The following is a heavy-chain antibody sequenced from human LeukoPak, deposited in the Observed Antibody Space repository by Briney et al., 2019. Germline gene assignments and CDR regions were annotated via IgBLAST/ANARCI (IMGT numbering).Heavy chain of an antibody. CDR1: GFTFSTYA. CDR3: AKAREQQLAKHFDY. Sequence: PGGSLRLSCTASGFTFSTYAMNWVRQAPGKGLEWVSALSGSGGSTDYADSVKGRFTISRDNSKNTLYLQMNSLRAEDTAIYYCAKAREQQLAKHFDYWGQGTLVTVTS. D-gene: IGHD6-13*01. V-gene: IGHV3-23*01. J-gene: IGHJ4*02. CDR2: LSGSGGST.